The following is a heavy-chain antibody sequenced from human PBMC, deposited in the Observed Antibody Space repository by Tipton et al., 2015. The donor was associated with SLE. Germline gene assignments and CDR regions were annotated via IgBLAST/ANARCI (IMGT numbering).Heavy chain of an antibody. V-gene: IGHV3-48*03. Sequence: SLRLSCAASGFTFSSYEMNWVRQAPGKGLEWVSYISGSGSTIYYADSVKGRFTISRDNAKNSVYLQMNSLSADDTAVYYCARAHSNYWSGYFGYWGQGAPVTVSS. CDR2: ISGSGSTI. J-gene: IGHJ4*02. D-gene: IGHD2-8*02. CDR3: ARAHSNYWSGYFGY. CDR1: GFTFSSYE.